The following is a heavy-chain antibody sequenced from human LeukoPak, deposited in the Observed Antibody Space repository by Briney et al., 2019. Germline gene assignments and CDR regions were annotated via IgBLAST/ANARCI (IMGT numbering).Heavy chain of an antibody. CDR1: GGSISSYY. J-gene: IGHJ4*02. Sequence: SETLSLTCTVSGGSISSYYWSWIRQPPGKGLEWIGYIYYSGSTYYNPSLKSRVAMSIDTSKNQFSLKLSSVTAADTAVYYCARDHGGSHSDFWGQGTLVIVSS. D-gene: IGHD1-26*01. CDR2: IYYSGST. V-gene: IGHV4-59*01. CDR3: ARDHGGSHSDF.